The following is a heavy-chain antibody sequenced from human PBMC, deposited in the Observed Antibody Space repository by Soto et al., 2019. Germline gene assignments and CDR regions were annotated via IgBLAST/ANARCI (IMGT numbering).Heavy chain of an antibody. CDR3: VKDRTYYDFWSGYYPSYYFDY. D-gene: IGHD3-3*01. CDR2: ISSNGGST. V-gene: IGHV3-64D*06. Sequence: GGSLRLSCSASGFTFSSYAMHWVRQAPGKGLEYVSAISSNGGSTYYADSVKGRFTISRGNSKNTLYLQMSSLRAEDTAVYYCVKDRTYYDFWSGYYPSYYFDYWGQGTLVTVS. CDR1: GFTFSSYA. J-gene: IGHJ4*02.